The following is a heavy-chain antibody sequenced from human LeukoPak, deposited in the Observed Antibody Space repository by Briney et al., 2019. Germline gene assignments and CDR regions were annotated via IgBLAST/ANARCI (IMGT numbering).Heavy chain of an antibody. Sequence: GGSLRLPCAASGFTFSSYSMNWVRQAPGKGLEWVSYISSSSSTIYYADSVKGRFTISRDNAKNSLYLQMNSLRAEDTAVYYCARGEVDYDFWSGALYYYGMDVWGQGTTVTVSS. CDR1: GFTFSSYS. V-gene: IGHV3-48*01. CDR3: ARGEVDYDFWSGALYYYGMDV. CDR2: ISSSSSTI. D-gene: IGHD3-3*01. J-gene: IGHJ6*02.